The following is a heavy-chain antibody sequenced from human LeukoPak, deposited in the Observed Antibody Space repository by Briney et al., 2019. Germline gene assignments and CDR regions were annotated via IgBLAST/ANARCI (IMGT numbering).Heavy chain of an antibody. CDR1: GYTFSSYY. D-gene: IGHD2-8*02. V-gene: IGHV1-46*01. CDR3: ARGDCSVRVCYLFDY. J-gene: IGHJ4*02. CDR2: INPGGGSA. Sequence: GASVKVSCKASGYTFSSYYMHWVRQAPGQGLEWMGIINPGGGSASYAEKFQGRVTMTRDMSTSTVYMELSSLRSEDTAVYYCARGDCSVRVCYLFDYWGQGTLVTVSP.